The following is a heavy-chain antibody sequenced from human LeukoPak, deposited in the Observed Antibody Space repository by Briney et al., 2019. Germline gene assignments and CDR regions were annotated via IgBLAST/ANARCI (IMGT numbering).Heavy chain of an antibody. CDR1: GFTVSSNY. J-gene: IGHJ3*02. D-gene: IGHD3-22*01. Sequence: PGGSLRLSCAASGFTVSSNYMSWVRQAPGKGLEWVSVIYSGGSTYYADSVKGRFTISRHNSRNTLYLQMNSLRAEDTAVYYCARGGDSSGPDAFDIWGQGTMVTVSS. CDR3: ARGGDSSGPDAFDI. V-gene: IGHV3-53*04. CDR2: IYSGGST.